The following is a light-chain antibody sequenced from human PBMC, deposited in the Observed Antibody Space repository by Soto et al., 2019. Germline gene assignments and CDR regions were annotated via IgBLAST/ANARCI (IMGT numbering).Light chain of an antibody. Sequence: DIQMTQSPNSLSASVGHRVTITCRASQSISNYLNWYQQKPGRARKLLIYAASSLQSGVPSRFSGSGSGTDFTLTINSLQPEDFATYYCQQSYSTPPTFGQGTKVDI. CDR1: QSISNY. CDR3: QQSYSTPPT. J-gene: IGKJ1*01. V-gene: IGKV1-39*01. CDR2: AAS.